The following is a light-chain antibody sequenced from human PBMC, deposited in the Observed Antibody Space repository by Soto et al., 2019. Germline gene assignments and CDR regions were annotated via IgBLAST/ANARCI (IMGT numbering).Light chain of an antibody. J-gene: IGLJ1*01. CDR1: SSDVGGYVY. CDR2: DVY. CDR3: CAYAGNSFV. Sequence: LTQPRSVSGSPGQSVSISCTGTSSDVGGYVYVSWYRQDPGKAPQCIIYDVYNRPSGVPDRFSGSKSGNTASLTVSGLQPEDEADYYCCAYAGNSFVFGSGTKVTVL. V-gene: IGLV2-11*01.